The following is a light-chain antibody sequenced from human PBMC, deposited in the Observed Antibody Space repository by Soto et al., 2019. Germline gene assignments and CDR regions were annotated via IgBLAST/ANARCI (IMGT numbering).Light chain of an antibody. Sequence: QPVLTQPPSVSGAPGQRVTISCTGSSSNIGAGYDVHWYQQLPGTAPKLLIYGNSNRPSGVPDRFSGSKSGTSASLAITGLQAEDEADYHCQSYDSSLTSGVFGGGTKLTVL. CDR3: QSYDSSLTSGV. J-gene: IGLJ3*02. V-gene: IGLV1-40*01. CDR1: SSNIGAGYD. CDR2: GNS.